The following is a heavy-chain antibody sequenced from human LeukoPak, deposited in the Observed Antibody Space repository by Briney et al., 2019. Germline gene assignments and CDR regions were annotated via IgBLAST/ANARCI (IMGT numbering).Heavy chain of an antibody. CDR3: AKDTGGGYCSSTSCFPRAYGMDV. Sequence: PGGSLRLSCAASGFTFDDYTMHWVRQAPGKGLEWVSLISWDGGSTYYADSVKGRFTISRDNSKNSLYLQMNSLRTEDTALYYCAKDTGGGYCSSTSCFPRAYGMDVWGQGTTVTVSS. D-gene: IGHD2-2*01. CDR2: ISWDGGST. CDR1: GFTFDDYT. J-gene: IGHJ6*02. V-gene: IGHV3-43*01.